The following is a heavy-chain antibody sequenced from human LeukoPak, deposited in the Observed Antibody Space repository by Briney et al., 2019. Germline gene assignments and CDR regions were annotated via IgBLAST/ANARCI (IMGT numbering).Heavy chain of an antibody. CDR1: GFTFSNSW. CDR2: IKQDGFTR. D-gene: IGHD3-10*01. V-gene: IGHV3-7*02. CDR3: ASLLWFGEFIFDY. J-gene: IGHJ4*02. Sequence: GGSLRLSCIVSGFTFSNSWMNWVRQAPGKGLEWVANIKQDGFTRYYVDSVKGRFTISRDNAENSLYLQMNSLRVEDTAVYYCASLLWFGEFIFDYWGQGTLVTVSS.